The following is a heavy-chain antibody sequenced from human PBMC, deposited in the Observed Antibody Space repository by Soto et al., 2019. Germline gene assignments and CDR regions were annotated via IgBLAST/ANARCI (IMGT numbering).Heavy chain of an antibody. J-gene: IGHJ5*02. V-gene: IGHV4-31*03. CDR3: AREQIFGWFDP. CDR2: IYYSGST. Sequence: SETLSLTCTVSGGSISSGGYYWSWIRQHPGKGLEWIGYIYYSGSTYYNPSLKSRVTISVDTSKNQFSLKLSSVTAADTAVYYCAREQIFGWFDPWGQGTLVTVSS. CDR1: GGSISSGGYY. D-gene: IGHD3-3*01.